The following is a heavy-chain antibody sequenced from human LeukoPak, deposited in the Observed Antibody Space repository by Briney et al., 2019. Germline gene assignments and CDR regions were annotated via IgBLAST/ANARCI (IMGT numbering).Heavy chain of an antibody. Sequence: GGSLRLSCAASGFTFSSYAMSWVRQAPGKGLEWVSAISGSGGSTYYADSVKGRFTISRDNSNNTVYFQMDSLRAEDTAVYYCASLLRGTFDIWGQGTMVTVSS. CDR3: ASLLRGTFDI. CDR2: ISGSGGST. V-gene: IGHV3-23*01. CDR1: GFTFSSYA. J-gene: IGHJ3*02.